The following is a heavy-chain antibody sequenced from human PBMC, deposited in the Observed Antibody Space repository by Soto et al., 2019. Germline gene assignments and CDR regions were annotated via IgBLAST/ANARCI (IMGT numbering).Heavy chain of an antibody. CDR2: IYPGDSDT. D-gene: IGHD2-15*01. CDR1: GYNFANYW. V-gene: IGHV5-51*01. CDR3: ARHNERGYRFLIY. J-gene: IGHJ4*02. Sequence: GESLKISCKGSGYNFANYWIGWVRQMPGKGLEWMGIIYPGDSDTRYSPSFRGQVTISADKSISTAYLQWSSLKASDTAMYYCARHNERGYRFLIYWGQGNLVTVSS.